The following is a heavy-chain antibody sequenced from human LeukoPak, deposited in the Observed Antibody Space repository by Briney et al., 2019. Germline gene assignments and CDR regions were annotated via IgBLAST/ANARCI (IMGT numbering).Heavy chain of an antibody. Sequence: PSETLSLTCAVYGGSFSGYYWSWIRQPPGKGLEWIGEINHSGSTNYNPSLKSRVTISVDTSKNQFSLKLSSVTAADTAVYYCARVGRDGYNSFDYWGQGTLVTVSS. CDR2: INHSGST. J-gene: IGHJ4*02. CDR1: GGSFSGYY. CDR3: ARVGRDGYNSFDY. D-gene: IGHD5-24*01. V-gene: IGHV4-34*01.